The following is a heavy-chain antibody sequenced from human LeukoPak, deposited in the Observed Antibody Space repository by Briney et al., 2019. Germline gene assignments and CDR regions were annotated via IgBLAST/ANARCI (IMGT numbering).Heavy chain of an antibody. Sequence: XETLSLICTVSGGSISSYYWSWIRQPPGKGLEWIGYIYYSGSTNYNPALKSRVTISEDTSKNQISLKLSSVTAADTAVYYCARVRGYYDSSGYDYWGQGTLVTVSS. CDR2: IYYSGST. CDR1: GGSISSYY. D-gene: IGHD3-22*01. J-gene: IGHJ4*02. CDR3: ARVRGYYDSSGYDY. V-gene: IGHV4-59*01.